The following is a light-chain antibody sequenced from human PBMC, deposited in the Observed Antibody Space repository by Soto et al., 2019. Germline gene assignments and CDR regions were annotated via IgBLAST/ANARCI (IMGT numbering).Light chain of an antibody. J-gene: IGKJ5*01. CDR3: QQYNYLIT. CDR2: GAS. Sequence: EIVMTQSPASLSVSPGERATLSCRASQSVSSSYLAWYQQKPGQAPRLLIYGASSRATGIPDRFSGSGSGTEFTLTITSLQPEDFAVYYCQQYNYLITFGQGTRLEIK. CDR1: QSVSSSY. V-gene: IGKV3D-15*01.